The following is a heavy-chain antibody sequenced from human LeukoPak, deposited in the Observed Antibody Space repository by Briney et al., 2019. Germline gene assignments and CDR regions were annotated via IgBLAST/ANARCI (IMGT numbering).Heavy chain of an antibody. CDR1: GYTFTSYD. D-gene: IGHD3-9*01. CDR2: MNPNSGNT. J-gene: IGHJ6*02. Sequence: ASVKVYCTASGYTFTSYDINWVRQATGQGLEWMGWMNPNSGNTGYAQKFQGRVTMTRNNSISTAYMELSSLRSEDTAVYYCARDREPHYDILTGYLPFGMDVWGQGTTVTVSS. CDR3: ARDREPHYDILTGYLPFGMDV. V-gene: IGHV1-8*01.